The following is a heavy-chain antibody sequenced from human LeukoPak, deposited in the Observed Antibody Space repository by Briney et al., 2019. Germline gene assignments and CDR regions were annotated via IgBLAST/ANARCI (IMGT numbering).Heavy chain of an antibody. J-gene: IGHJ4*02. V-gene: IGHV3-33*01. CDR3: ARHLLWFGELSGGFDY. CDR1: GFTFSTYG. D-gene: IGHD3-10*01. Sequence: PGGSLRLSCVASGFTFSTYGMHWVRQAPGKGLEWVAKIGSDDSNKHYADSVKGRFTISRDNSRNTLYLQMNSLRAEDTAVYYCARHLLWFGELSGGFDYWGQGTLVTVSS. CDR2: IGSDDSNK.